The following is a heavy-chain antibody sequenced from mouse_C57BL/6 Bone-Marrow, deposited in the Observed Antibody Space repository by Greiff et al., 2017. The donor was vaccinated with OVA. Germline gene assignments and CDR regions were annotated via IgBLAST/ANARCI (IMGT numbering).Heavy chain of an antibody. CDR2: ISSGGSYT. J-gene: IGHJ2*01. Sequence: EVHLVESGGDLVKPGGSLKLSCAASGFTFSSYGMSWVRQTPDKRLEWVATISSGGSYTYYPDSVKGRFTISRDNAKNTLYLQMSSLKSEDTAMYYCARRTTVVAYDYWGKGTTLTVSS. D-gene: IGHD1-1*01. CDR1: GFTFSSYG. CDR3: ARRTTVVAYDY. V-gene: IGHV5-6*01.